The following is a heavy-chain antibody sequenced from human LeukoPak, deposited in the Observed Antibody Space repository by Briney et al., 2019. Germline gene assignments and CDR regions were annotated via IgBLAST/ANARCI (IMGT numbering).Heavy chain of an antibody. CDR2: ISGGGDIT. V-gene: IGHV3-23*01. D-gene: IGHD2-21*02. CDR3: VREDTPATANY. CDR1: GFNFANHA. J-gene: IGHJ4*02. Sequence: GGTLRHSCAASGFNFANHAMSWVRQTPGKGLVWVSAISGGGDITYYADSVTGRFTISRDNSKDTLFLQMHSLRPGDTAVYYCVREDTPATANYWGQGTLVTISS.